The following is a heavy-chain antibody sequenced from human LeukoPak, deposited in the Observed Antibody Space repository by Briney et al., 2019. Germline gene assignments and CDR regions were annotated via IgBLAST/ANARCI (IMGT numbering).Heavy chain of an antibody. CDR2: FDPEDGET. V-gene: IGHV1-24*01. J-gene: IGHJ4*02. CDR3: ATDRGTGYYTAQQY. D-gene: IGHD3/OR15-3a*01. Sequence: ASVKVSCKVSGYTLTELSMHWVRQAPGKGLEWMGGFDPEDGETIYAQKFQGRVTMTEDTSTDTAYMELSSLRSEDTAVYYCATDRGTGYYTAQQYWGQGTLVTVSS. CDR1: GYTLTELS.